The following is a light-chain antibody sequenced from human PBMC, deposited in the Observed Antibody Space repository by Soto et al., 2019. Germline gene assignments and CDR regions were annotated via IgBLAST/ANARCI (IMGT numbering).Light chain of an antibody. Sequence: IPGAQCPSTLSASVGDGVTITCRASQTIATFLAWYQQKPGKAPNLLIQRASILESGVPSRFSGSGSGTEFTLTISSLQPDDFATYYCQQYNSYWTFGQGTKVDI. CDR3: QQYNSYWT. CDR1: QTIATF. CDR2: RAS. V-gene: IGKV1-5*03. J-gene: IGKJ1*01.